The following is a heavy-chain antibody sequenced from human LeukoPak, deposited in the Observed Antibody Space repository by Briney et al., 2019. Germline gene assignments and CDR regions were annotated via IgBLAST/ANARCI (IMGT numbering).Heavy chain of an antibody. J-gene: IGHJ4*02. V-gene: IGHV3-23*01. D-gene: IGHD6-19*01. CDR2: ISGSGGST. CDR3: ATQEGYDSGWYYFDY. Sequence: GGSLRLSCAASGFTFSSYAMSWVRQAPGKGLEWVSAISGSGGSTYYADSVKGRFTISRDNSKNTLYLQMNGLRAEDTAVYYCATQEGYDSGWYYFDYWGQGTLVTVSS. CDR1: GFTFSSYA.